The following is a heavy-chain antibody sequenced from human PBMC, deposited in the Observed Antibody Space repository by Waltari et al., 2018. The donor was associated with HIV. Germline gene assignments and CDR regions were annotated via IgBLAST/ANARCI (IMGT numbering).Heavy chain of an antibody. CDR1: GGSFSGYY. CDR3: ARGQDYDFWSGYYYDY. D-gene: IGHD3-3*01. CDR2: INHSGST. V-gene: IGHV4-34*01. J-gene: IGHJ4*02. Sequence: QVQLQQWGAGLLQPSETLSLTCAVYGGSFSGYYWIWIRQPPGKGLEWIGEINHSGSTNYNPSLKSRVTISVDTSKNQFSLKLSSVTAADTAVYYCARGQDYDFWSGYYYDYWGQGTLVTVSS.